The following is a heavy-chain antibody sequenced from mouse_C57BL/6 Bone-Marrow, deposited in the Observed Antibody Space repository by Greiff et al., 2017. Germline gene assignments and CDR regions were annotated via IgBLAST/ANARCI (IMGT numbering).Heavy chain of an antibody. CDR2: IRNKANGYTT. CDR3: ARYMGPKGYFDY. CDR1: GFTFTDYY. Sequence: EVKLVESGGGLVQPGGSLSLSCAASGFTFTDYYMSWVRQPPGKALEWLGFIRNKANGYTTEYSASVKGRFTISRDNSQSILYLQMNALRAEDSATYYCARYMGPKGYFDYWGQGTTLTVSS. V-gene: IGHV7-3*01. D-gene: IGHD6-5*01. J-gene: IGHJ2*01.